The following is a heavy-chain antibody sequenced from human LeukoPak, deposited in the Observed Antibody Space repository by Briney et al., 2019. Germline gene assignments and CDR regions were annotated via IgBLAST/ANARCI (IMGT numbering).Heavy chain of an antibody. CDR2: ITSSGSTM. Sequence: GGSLRLSCAASGFTFSSYEMNWVRQAPGKGLEWVSYITSSGSTMYYADSVKGRFTISRDNAKNSLYLQMNSLRAEDTAVYHCARGPVYASDYWGQGTLVTVSS. J-gene: IGHJ4*02. CDR3: ARGPVYASDY. CDR1: GFTFSSYE. V-gene: IGHV3-48*03. D-gene: IGHD2-8*01.